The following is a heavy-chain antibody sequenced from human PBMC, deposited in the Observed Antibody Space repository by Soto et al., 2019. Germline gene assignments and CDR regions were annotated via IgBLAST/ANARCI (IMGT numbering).Heavy chain of an antibody. CDR3: ARTSYLEAVYFDY. CDR2: IWYDGSNK. Sequence: GGSLRLSCAASGFTFSSYGMHWVRQAPGKGLEWVAVIWYDGSNKYYADSVKGRFTISRDNSKNTLYLQMNSLRAEDTAVYYCARTSYLEAVYFDYWGQGTLVTVSS. V-gene: IGHV3-33*01. D-gene: IGHD6-25*01. J-gene: IGHJ4*02. CDR1: GFTFSSYG.